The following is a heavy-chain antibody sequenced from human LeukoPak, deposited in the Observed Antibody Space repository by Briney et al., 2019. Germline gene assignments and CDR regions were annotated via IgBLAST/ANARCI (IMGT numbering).Heavy chain of an antibody. CDR2: ISSSSSYT. CDR3: ARDLSGITMVRGSYYFDY. CDR1: GFTFSDYY. Sequence: GGSLRLSCAASGFTFSDYYMSWIRPAPGKGLEWVSYISSSSSYTNYADSVKGRFTISRDNAKNSLYLQMNSLRAEDTAVYYCARDLSGITMVRGSYYFDYWGQGTLVTVSS. V-gene: IGHV3-11*05. J-gene: IGHJ4*02. D-gene: IGHD3-10*01.